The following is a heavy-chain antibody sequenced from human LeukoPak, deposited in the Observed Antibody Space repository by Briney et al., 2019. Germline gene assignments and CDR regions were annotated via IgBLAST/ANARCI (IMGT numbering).Heavy chain of an antibody. V-gene: IGHV4-39*01. J-gene: IGHJ6*03. Sequence: PSETLSLTCTVSGGSISSSSYYWGWIRQPPGKGLEWIGSIYHSGSTYYNPSLNSRATISVDTSKNQFSLELRSVTAADTAVYYCARSLVVPAHYYYYYYMDVWGKGTTVSVSS. CDR2: IYHSGST. D-gene: IGHD2-2*01. CDR3: ARSLVVPAHYYYYYYMDV. CDR1: GGSISSSSYY.